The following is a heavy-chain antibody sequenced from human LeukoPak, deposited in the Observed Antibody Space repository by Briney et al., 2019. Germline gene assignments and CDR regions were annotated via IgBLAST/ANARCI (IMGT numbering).Heavy chain of an antibody. V-gene: IGHV1-69*04. J-gene: IGHJ4*02. CDR1: GGTFISYA. CDR2: IIPILGIA. D-gene: IGHD4-17*01. Sequence: ASVKVSCKASGGTFISYAISWVRQAPGQGLEWMGRIIPILGIANYAQKFQGRVTITADKSTSTAYMELSSLRSEDTAVYYCASMVSIGDYGSSDYWGQGTLVTVSS. CDR3: ASMVSIGDYGSSDY.